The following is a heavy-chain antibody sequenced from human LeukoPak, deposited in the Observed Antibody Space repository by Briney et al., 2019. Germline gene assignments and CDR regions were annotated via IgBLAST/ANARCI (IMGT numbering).Heavy chain of an antibody. CDR2: ISSSGSTI. V-gene: IGHV3-11*01. J-gene: IGHJ4*02. CDR1: GFTFSDYY. Sequence: GGSLRLSCAASGFTFSDYYMSWIRQAPGKGLEWVSYISSSGSTIYYADSVKGRFTISRDNAKNSLYLQMNSLRGEDTAVYYCARDGLEMATTFDYWGQGTLVTVSS. D-gene: IGHD5-24*01. CDR3: ARDGLEMATTFDY.